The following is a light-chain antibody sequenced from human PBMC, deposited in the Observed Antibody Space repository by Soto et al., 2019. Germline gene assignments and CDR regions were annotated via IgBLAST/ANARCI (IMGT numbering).Light chain of an antibody. J-gene: IGLJ3*02. V-gene: IGLV5-45*03. CDR3: MIWHSSAWV. CDR1: SGINVGTYR. Sequence: QAVVTQPSSLSASPGASASLTCTLRSGINVGTYRIYWYQQKPGSPPQYLLRYRSDSDNQQGSGVPSRFSGSKDASANAGILLISGLQSEDEADYYCMIWHSSAWVFGGGTKVTVL. CDR2: YRSDSDN.